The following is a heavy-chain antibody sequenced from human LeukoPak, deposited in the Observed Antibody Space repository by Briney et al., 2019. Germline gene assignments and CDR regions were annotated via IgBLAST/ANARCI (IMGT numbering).Heavy chain of an antibody. D-gene: IGHD3-9*01. CDR1: GFTFSSYA. Sequence: GSLRLSCAASGFTFSSYAMRWVRQPPGKGLEWIGNIYHSGITYYTPSLKSRVTISVDTSKNQFYLKLSSLTAADTAVYYCARAVGSFDWLPLFDYWGQGTLVTVSS. J-gene: IGHJ4*02. V-gene: IGHV4-38-2*01. CDR2: IYHSGIT. CDR3: ARAVGSFDWLPLFDY.